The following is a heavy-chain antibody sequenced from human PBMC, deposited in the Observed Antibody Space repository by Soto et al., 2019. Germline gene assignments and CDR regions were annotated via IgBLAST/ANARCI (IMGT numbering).Heavy chain of an antibody. CDR3: TTRVITTNDY. V-gene: IGHV3-15*07. CDR1: GFSFSNVW. Sequence: PGGSLRLSCAASGFSFSNVWMNWVRQAPGKGLEWVGRIKRKTDGGITEYAAPVKGRFSISRDDSKNTLFLQLNSLQTEDTAVYYCTTRVITTNDYWGQGTLVTVSS. J-gene: IGHJ4*02. CDR2: IKRKTDGGIT. D-gene: IGHD3-22*01.